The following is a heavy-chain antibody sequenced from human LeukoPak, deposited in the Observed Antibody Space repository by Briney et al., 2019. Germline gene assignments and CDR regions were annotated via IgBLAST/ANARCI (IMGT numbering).Heavy chain of an antibody. V-gene: IGHV1-24*01. CDR3: VTGFTTMAVDYFDY. D-gene: IGHD5-18*01. CDR1: GKTLSDLS. CDR2: SDPEDGER. J-gene: IGHJ4*02. Sequence: GASVKVSCKVSGKTLSDLSIHWLRQPPGKGLEWLGGSDPEDGERIYAQMFQGIVTMTEDTSIDTAYMELSSLRSEDTAVYYCVTGFTTMAVDYFDYWGQGTLVTVSP.